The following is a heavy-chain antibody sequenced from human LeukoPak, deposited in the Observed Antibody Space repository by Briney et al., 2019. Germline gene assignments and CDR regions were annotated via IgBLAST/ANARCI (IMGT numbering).Heavy chain of an antibody. CDR3: ARHQVYSGYESPTFYYYGMDV. CDR2: IYPGDSDT. CDR1: GYSFTSYW. V-gene: IGHV5-51*01. D-gene: IGHD5-12*01. J-gene: IGHJ6*04. Sequence: GESLQISCKGSGYSFTSYWIGWVRQMPGKGLGWMGIIYPGDSDTRYSPSFQGQVTISADKSISTAYRQWSSLKASDTAMYYCARHQVYSGYESPTFYYYGMDVWGKGTTVTVSS.